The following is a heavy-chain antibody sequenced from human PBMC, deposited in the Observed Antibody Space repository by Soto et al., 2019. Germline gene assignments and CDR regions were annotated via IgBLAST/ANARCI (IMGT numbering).Heavy chain of an antibody. CDR1: GYTLTELS. Sequence: EASVKVSCKVSGYTLTELSMHWVRQAPGKGLEWMGGFDPDDGETIYAQKFQGRVTMTEDTSTDTAYMEVSSLRSEDTAVYYCATDHRYSSSWADYWGQGTLVTVSS. CDR2: FDPDDGET. CDR3: ATDHRYSSSWADY. J-gene: IGHJ4*02. V-gene: IGHV1-24*01. D-gene: IGHD6-6*01.